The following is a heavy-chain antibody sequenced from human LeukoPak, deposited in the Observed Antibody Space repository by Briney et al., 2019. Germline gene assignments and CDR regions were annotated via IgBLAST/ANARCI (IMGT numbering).Heavy chain of an antibody. CDR2: ISAYNGNT. J-gene: IGHJ6*03. CDR1: CYTFTSHG. V-gene: IGHV1-18*01. Sequence: APVKVSCKASCYTFTSHGISWVGQAPGQGPEWMGWISAYNGNTNYAQKLQGRVTMTTDTSTSTAYMELRSLRSDDTAVYYCARGGGYYYYMDVWGKGTTVTVSS. CDR3: ARGGGYYYYMDV.